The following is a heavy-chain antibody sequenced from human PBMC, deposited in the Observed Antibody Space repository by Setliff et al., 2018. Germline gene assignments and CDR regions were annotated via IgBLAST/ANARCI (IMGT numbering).Heavy chain of an antibody. V-gene: IGHV4-39*01. CDR3: ARHFYPPDFFAH. J-gene: IGHJ4*02. D-gene: IGHD3-3*01. Sequence: SETLSLTCTVSDDSFTSSRYYWSWVRQSPGKGLEWIGTRYYTGTTFYNPSLESRVAVSLDASEKKFSLNLRSVTTADTAVYYCARHFYPPDFFAHWGQGLLVTVSS. CDR2: RYYTGTT. CDR1: DDSFTSSRYY.